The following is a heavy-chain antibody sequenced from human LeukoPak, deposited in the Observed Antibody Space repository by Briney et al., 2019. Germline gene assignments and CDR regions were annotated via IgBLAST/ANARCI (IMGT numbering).Heavy chain of an antibody. CDR2: IYYSGST. V-gene: IGHV4-39*07. D-gene: IGHD5-18*01. CDR1: GGSISSSSYY. Sequence: PSETLSLTRTVSGGSISSSSYYWGWIRQPPGKGLEWIGSIYYSGSTYYNPSLKSRVTISVDTSKNQFSLKLSSVTAADTAVYYCARDRVDTAMVTGYYMDVWGKGTTVTVSS. CDR3: ARDRVDTAMVTGYYMDV. J-gene: IGHJ6*03.